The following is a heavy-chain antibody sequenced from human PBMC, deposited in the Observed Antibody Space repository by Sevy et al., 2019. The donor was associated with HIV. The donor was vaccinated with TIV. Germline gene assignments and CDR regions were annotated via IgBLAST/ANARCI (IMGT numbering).Heavy chain of an antibody. Sequence: GGSLRLSCAASGFTFSTYSMHWVRQAPGKGLEWVALIWFDGSNKYYADSVKGRFTISRDNSKNTLSLQMNSLRIEDTAVYYCAREGGYTSAWSPGNYWGQGTLVTVSS. CDR2: IWFDGSNK. CDR3: AREGGYTSAWSPGNY. J-gene: IGHJ4*02. D-gene: IGHD6-19*01. CDR1: GFTFSTYS. V-gene: IGHV3-30*02.